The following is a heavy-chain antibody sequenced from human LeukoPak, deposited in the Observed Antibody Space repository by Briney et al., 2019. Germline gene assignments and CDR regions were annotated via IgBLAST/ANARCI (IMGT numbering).Heavy chain of an antibody. D-gene: IGHD2-2*02. CDR1: GGTFSSSV. V-gene: IGHV1-69*05. J-gene: IGHJ5*02. CDR3: AREPPRGYCSSTSCYNPSGWFDP. Sequence: SVKVSCKTSGGTFSSSVINWVRQAPGQGLEWMGGIIPFFGITSYSQNFQGRVTITTDESTSTAYMELSSLRSEDTAVYYCAREPPRGYCSSTSCYNPSGWFDPWGQGTLVTVSS. CDR2: IIPFFGIT.